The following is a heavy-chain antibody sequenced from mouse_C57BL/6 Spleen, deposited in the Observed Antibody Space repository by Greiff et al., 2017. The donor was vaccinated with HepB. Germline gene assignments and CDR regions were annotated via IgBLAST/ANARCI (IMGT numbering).Heavy chain of an antibody. J-gene: IGHJ3*01. CDR2: ISSGSSTI. CDR3: ARQTAQATPWFAY. V-gene: IGHV5-17*01. D-gene: IGHD3-2*02. CDR1: GFTFSDYG. Sequence: DVMLVESGGGLVKPGGSLKLSCAASGFTFSDYGMHWVRQAPEKGLEWVAYISSGSSTIYYADTVKGRFTISRDNAKNTLFLHMTSLRSEDTAMYYCARQTAQATPWFAYWGQGTLVTVSA.